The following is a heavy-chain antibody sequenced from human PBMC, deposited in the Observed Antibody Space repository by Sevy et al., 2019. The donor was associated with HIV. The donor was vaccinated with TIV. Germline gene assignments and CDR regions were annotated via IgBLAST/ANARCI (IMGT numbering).Heavy chain of an antibody. CDR3: TRASLLGYCSTTSCYYAFDI. J-gene: IGHJ3*02. Sequence: GGSLSLSCNASGITFSTSVMNWVRQSPDRGLEWVYSISGDTYYTHYADSMRGRFIVSRDNAKNSLFLEMNSLTVEDTAVYYCTRASLLGYCSTTSCYYAFDIWGPGTVVTVSS. CDR2: ISGDTYYT. D-gene: IGHD2-2*01. CDR1: GITFSTSV. V-gene: IGHV3-21*01.